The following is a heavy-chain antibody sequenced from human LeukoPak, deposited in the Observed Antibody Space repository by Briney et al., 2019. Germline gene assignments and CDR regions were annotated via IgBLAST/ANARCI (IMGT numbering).Heavy chain of an antibody. J-gene: IGHJ6*03. CDR1: GYTFTSYA. CDR3: ARAGYYDFWSGYSPGYYYYYMDV. CDR2: INTNTGNP. V-gene: IGHV7-4-1*02. D-gene: IGHD3-3*01. Sequence: ASVKVSCKASGYTFTSYAMNWVRQAPGQGLEWMGWINTNTGNPTYAQGFTGRFVFSLDTSVSTAYLQISSLKAEDTAVYYCARAGYYDFWSGYSPGYYYYYMDVWGKGTTVTVSS.